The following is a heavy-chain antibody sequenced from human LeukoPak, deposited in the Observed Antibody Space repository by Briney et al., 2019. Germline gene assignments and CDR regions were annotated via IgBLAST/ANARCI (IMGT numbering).Heavy chain of an antibody. D-gene: IGHD2-2*02. Sequence: GSSVKVSCKASGGTFSSYAISWVRQAPGQGLEWMGRIIPILGIANYAQKFQGRVTITADKSTSTAYMELSSLRSEDTAVYYCARGNCSSTSCYIGTYYYGMDVRGQGTTVTVSS. CDR3: ARGNCSSTSCYIGTYYYGMDV. CDR1: GGTFSSYA. CDR2: IIPILGIA. V-gene: IGHV1-69*04. J-gene: IGHJ6*02.